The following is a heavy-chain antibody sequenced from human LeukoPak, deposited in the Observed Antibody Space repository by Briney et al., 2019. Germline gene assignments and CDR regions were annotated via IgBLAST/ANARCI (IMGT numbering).Heavy chain of an antibody. CDR3: AKTYGDYYYYMDV. Sequence: SVKVSCKASGGTFSSYAISWVRQAPGQGLEWMGGIIPIFGTANYAQKFQGRVTITADESTSTAYMELSSLRAEDTAVYYCAKTYGDYYYYMDVWGKGTTVTVSS. V-gene: IGHV1-69*13. CDR2: IIPIFGTA. CDR1: GGTFSSYA. J-gene: IGHJ6*03. D-gene: IGHD4-17*01.